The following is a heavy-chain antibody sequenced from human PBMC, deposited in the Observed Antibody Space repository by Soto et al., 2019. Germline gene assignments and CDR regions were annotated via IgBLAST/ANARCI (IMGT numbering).Heavy chain of an antibody. CDR1: GGSISSSSYY. Sequence: QLQLQESGPGLVKPSETLSLTCTVSGGSISSSSYYWGWIRQPPGKGLEWIGSIYYSGSTYYNPSLKSRVTISVDTSKNQFSLKLSSVTAADTAVYYCARRIIQYCSGGSCRYDYWGQGTLVTVSS. V-gene: IGHV4-39*01. D-gene: IGHD2-15*01. CDR3: ARRIIQYCSGGSCRYDY. CDR2: IYYSGST. J-gene: IGHJ4*02.